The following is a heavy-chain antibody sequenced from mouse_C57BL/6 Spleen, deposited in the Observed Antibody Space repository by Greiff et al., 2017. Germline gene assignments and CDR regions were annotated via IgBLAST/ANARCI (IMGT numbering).Heavy chain of an antibody. CDR3: ARIYGSSYDWYFDV. J-gene: IGHJ1*03. CDR1: GFNIKDYY. CDR2: IDPEDGET. V-gene: IGHV14-2*01. Sequence: EVKLVESGAELVKPGASVKLSCTASGFNIKDYYMHWVKQRTEQGLEWIGRIDPEDGETKYAPKFQGKATITADTSSNTAYLQLSSLTSEDTAVYYCARIYGSSYDWYFDVWGTGTTVTVSS. D-gene: IGHD1-1*01.